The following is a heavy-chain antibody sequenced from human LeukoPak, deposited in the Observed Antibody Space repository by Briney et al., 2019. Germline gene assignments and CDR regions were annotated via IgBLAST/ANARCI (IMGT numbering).Heavy chain of an antibody. V-gene: IGHV3-23*01. Sequence: GGSLRLSCAASGFTFSSYAMSWVRQAPGKGLEWVSAISGSGGSTYYADSVKGRFTISRDNSKNTLYLQMNSLRAEDTAVYYRAKGWAGPMDFDYWGQGTLVTVSS. CDR1: GFTFSSYA. D-gene: IGHD6-19*01. CDR3: AKGWAGPMDFDY. CDR2: ISGSGGST. J-gene: IGHJ4*02.